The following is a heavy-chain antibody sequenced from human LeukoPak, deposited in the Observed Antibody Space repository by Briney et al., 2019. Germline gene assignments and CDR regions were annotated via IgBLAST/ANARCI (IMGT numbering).Heavy chain of an antibody. Sequence: GGSLRLSCSASGFTFSSYAMHWVRQAPGKGLEHVSAISPDGGNTYYADSVKGRFSISRDNSKNTLYLQMSSLRPEDTAVYYCVPKGTEGYWGQGTLVTVSS. J-gene: IGHJ4*02. CDR2: ISPDGGNT. CDR1: GFTFSSYA. CDR3: VPKGTEGY. V-gene: IGHV3-64D*06.